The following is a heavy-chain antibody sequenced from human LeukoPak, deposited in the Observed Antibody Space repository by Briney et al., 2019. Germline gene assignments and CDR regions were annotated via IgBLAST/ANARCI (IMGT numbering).Heavy chain of an antibody. CDR3: ARHLSGITGYTYGRGIDY. D-gene: IGHD5-18*01. CDR1: GFTLSSYE. CDR2: IKKDGSEK. V-gene: IGHV3-7*01. J-gene: IGHJ4*02. Sequence: GGSLRLSCAASGFTLSSYEMNWVRQAPGKGLEWVANIKKDGSEKYYVDSVKGRFTISRDNAKTSLYLQMNSLRAEDTAVYYCARHLSGITGYTYGRGIDYWGQGTLVTVSS.